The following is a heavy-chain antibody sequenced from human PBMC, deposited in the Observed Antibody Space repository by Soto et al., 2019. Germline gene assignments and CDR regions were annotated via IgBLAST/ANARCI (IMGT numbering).Heavy chain of an antibody. D-gene: IGHD2-8*02. CDR1: GFSFGDYA. Sequence: EVQLVESGGDLVQPGRSLRLSCAASGFSFGDYAMHWVRQAPGKGLEWASGISWKSGSIGYADSVKGRFTISRDNAKNSLYLQMNSLRAEDTALYYCAKSTGGTANGLDVWGQGTTVTVSS. CDR2: ISWKSGSI. CDR3: AKSTGGTANGLDV. J-gene: IGHJ6*02. V-gene: IGHV3-9*01.